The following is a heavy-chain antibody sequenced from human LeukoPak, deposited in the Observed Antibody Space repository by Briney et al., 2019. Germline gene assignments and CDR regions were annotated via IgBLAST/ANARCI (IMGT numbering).Heavy chain of an antibody. V-gene: IGHV3-11*01. Sequence: PGGSLRLSCAASGFTFSDYYMSWIRQAPGKGLEWVSYSSSSGSTIYYADSVKGRFTISRDNAKSSLYLQMNSLGAEDTAVYYCARVGGGAYDSSGYYYVFFDYWGQGTLVTVSS. D-gene: IGHD3-22*01. CDR1: GFTFSDYY. CDR3: ARVGGGAYDSSGYYYVFFDY. J-gene: IGHJ4*02. CDR2: SSSSGSTI.